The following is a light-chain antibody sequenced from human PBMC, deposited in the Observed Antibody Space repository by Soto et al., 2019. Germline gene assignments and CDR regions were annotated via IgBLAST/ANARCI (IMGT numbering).Light chain of an antibody. CDR1: PDISNY. J-gene: IGKJ5*01. CDR2: DAS. V-gene: IGKV1-33*01. Sequence: DIQMTQSPSSLSASVGDRVTITCQASPDISNYLNWYQQKPGKAPKLLIYDASNLETGVPSRFSGSRSGTEFTFTISNLQPEDIATYYCQQYDNLPSITFGQGTRLEIK. CDR3: QQYDNLPSIT.